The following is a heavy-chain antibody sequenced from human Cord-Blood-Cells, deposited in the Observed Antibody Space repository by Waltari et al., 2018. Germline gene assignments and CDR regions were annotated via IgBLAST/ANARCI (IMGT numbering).Heavy chain of an antibody. J-gene: IGHJ4*02. D-gene: IGHD7-27*01. V-gene: IGHV1-2*04. CDR2: INPNSGGT. Sequence: QVQLVPSGAEVTKPGASVKVSCKADGYPFTGYYLHWVRQAPGQGLEWMGWINPNSGGTNYAQKFQGWVTMTRDTSISTAYMELSRLRSDDTAVYYCARGAPLTGAVDYWGQGTLVTVSS. CDR1: GYPFTGYY. CDR3: ARGAPLTGAVDY.